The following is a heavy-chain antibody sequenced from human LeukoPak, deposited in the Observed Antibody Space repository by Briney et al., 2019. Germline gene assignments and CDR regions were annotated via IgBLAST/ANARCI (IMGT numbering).Heavy chain of an antibody. CDR3: ARVLPSDT. Sequence: GGSLRLSCAASGFTFSSYSMNWVRQAPGKGLEWVSYISSSSSTIYYADSVEGRFTISRDNAKNSLYLQMNSLRAEDTAVYYCARVLPSDTWGQGTPVTVSS. J-gene: IGHJ4*02. CDR1: GFTFSSYS. D-gene: IGHD3-22*01. CDR2: ISSSSSTI. V-gene: IGHV3-48*01.